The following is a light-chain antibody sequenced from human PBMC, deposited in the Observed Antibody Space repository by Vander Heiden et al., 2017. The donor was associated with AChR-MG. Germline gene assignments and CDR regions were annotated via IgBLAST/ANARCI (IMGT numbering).Light chain of an antibody. CDR2: AAS. Sequence: EIVLTPSPGTLSLSPGERATLSCRASQGVSSTYLAWYQQKPGQAPRLLIYAASRRATGIPDRFSGSRYGTDFTLTISRREPEDFAVYYCQQYGSSPLYTFGQGTKLEIK. CDR3: QQYGSSPLYT. CDR1: QGVSSTY. V-gene: IGKV3-20*01. J-gene: IGKJ2*01.